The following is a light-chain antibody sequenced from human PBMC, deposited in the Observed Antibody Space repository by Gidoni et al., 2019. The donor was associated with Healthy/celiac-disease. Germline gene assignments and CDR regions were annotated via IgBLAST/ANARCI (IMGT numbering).Light chain of an antibody. CDR2: GAS. CDR3: QQYGSSPYT. CDR1: HSVSSSY. Sequence: EIVLTLSLATLPLSPGERATLSCRASHSVSSSYLAWYQQKPGQAPRLLIYGASSRATGIPDRFSGSGSGTDFTLTISRLEPEDFAVYYCQQYGSSPYTFGQGTKLEIK. J-gene: IGKJ2*01. V-gene: IGKV3-20*01.